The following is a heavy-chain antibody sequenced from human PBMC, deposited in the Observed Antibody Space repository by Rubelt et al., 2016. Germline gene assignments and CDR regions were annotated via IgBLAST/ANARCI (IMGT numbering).Heavy chain of an antibody. CDR1: GGSFSGYY. Sequence: QVQLQQWGAGLLKPSETLSLTCAVYGGSFSGYYWSWIRQPPGKGLEWIGEINHSGSTNYNPSLKTRVTISVDTSKNQFSVKLSSVTAADTAGYYCARSRRFDPWGQGTLVTVSS. V-gene: IGHV4-34*01. CDR3: ARSRRFDP. CDR2: INHSGST. J-gene: IGHJ5*02.